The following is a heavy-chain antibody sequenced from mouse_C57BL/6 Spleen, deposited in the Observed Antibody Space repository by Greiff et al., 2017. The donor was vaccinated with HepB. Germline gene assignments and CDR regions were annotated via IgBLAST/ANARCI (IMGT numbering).Heavy chain of an antibody. Sequence: EVKLMESGPGLVKPSQSLSLTCSVTGYSITSGYYWNWIRQFPGNKLEWMGYISYDGSNNYNPSLKNRISITRDTSKNQFFLKLNSVTTEDTATYYCANCYDGYYAWFAYWGQGTLVTVSA. CDR1: GYSITSGYY. J-gene: IGHJ3*01. CDR2: ISYDGSN. V-gene: IGHV3-6*01. D-gene: IGHD2-3*01. CDR3: ANCYDGYYAWFAY.